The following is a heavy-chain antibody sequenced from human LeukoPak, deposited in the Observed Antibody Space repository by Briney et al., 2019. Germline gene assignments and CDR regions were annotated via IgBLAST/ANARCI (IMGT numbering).Heavy chain of an antibody. D-gene: IGHD5-18*01. CDR2: INHSGST. Sequence: SETLSLTCAVYGGSFSGYYWSWIRQPPGKGLEWIGEINHSGSTNYNPSPKSRVTISVDTSKNQFSLKLSSVTAADTAVYYCARGKMGRQLWTKGPFDYWGQGTLVTVSS. CDR1: GGSFSGYY. J-gene: IGHJ4*02. CDR3: ARGKMGRQLWTKGPFDY. V-gene: IGHV4-34*01.